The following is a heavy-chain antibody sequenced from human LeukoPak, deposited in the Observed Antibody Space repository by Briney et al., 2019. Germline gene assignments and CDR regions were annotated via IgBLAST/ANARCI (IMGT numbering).Heavy chain of an antibody. CDR3: IADVPTLDTQLDY. V-gene: IGHV3-15*01. D-gene: IGHD4-23*01. CDR2: ITSGGTT. J-gene: IGHJ4*02. CDR1: GFTFTYAW. Sequence: GGSLRLSCEASGFTFTYAWMNWVRQAPGKGPEWVGHITSGGTTDYAAPVKGRFTISREISKNTVYLQMNSLKMEDTAMYYCIADVPTLDTQLDYWGQGTLVTVSS.